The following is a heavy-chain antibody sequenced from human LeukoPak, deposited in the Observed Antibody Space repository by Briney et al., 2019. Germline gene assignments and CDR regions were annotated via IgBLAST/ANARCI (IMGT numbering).Heavy chain of an antibody. V-gene: IGHV1-69*05. CDR1: GGTFSSYA. CDR3: ARKVLWSGELLSNNWFDP. Sequence: SVKVSCKASGGTFSSYAISWVRQAPGQGLEWMGGIIPIFGTANYAQKFQGRVTMTRNTSISTAYMELSSLRSEDTAVYYCARKVLWSGELLSNNWFDPWGQGTLVTVSS. CDR2: IIPIFGTA. J-gene: IGHJ5*02. D-gene: IGHD3-10*01.